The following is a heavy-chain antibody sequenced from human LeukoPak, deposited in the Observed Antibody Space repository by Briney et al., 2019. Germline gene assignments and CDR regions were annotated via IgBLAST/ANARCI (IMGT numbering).Heavy chain of an antibody. CDR2: INAGNGNT. Sequence: ASVKVSCKASGYTFTSYAMHWVRQAPGQRLEWMGWINAGNGNTKYSQKFQGRVTITRDTSASTAYMELSSLRSEDTAVYYCAKDRVDEVGATNYFDYWGQGTLVTVSS. CDR1: GYTFTSYA. CDR3: AKDRVDEVGATNYFDY. D-gene: IGHD1-26*01. J-gene: IGHJ4*02. V-gene: IGHV1-3*01.